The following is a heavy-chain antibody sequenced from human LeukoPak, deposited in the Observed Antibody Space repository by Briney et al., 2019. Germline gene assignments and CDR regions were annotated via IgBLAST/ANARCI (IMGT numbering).Heavy chain of an antibody. D-gene: IGHD3-16*01. J-gene: IGHJ4*02. Sequence: GGSLRLSCAASGFIFTNYFMSWVRQAPGKGLEWVAVISYDGNDKHYADSVKGRFTISRDNSKNTLYLQMNSLRVEDTAVYYCAKDQYDYVRGEFDYWGQGTLVTVSS. CDR2: ISYDGNDK. V-gene: IGHV3-30*18. CDR3: AKDQYDYVRGEFDY. CDR1: GFIFTNYF.